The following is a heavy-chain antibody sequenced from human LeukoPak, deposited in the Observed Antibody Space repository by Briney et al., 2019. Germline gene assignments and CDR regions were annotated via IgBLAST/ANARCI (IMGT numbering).Heavy chain of an antibody. CDR2: ISGSGTNT. CDR1: GFTFSSYG. V-gene: IGHV3-23*01. J-gene: IGHJ4*02. CDR3: AKSSRPVTAMAFFDY. D-gene: IGHD5-18*01. Sequence: PGGSLRLSCAASGFTFSSYGMSWVRQAPGKGLEWVSGISGSGTNTNYADSVKGRFTISRDNSENTVYLQMKSLRAEDTAVYYCAKSSRPVTAMAFFDYWGQGTLVTVSS.